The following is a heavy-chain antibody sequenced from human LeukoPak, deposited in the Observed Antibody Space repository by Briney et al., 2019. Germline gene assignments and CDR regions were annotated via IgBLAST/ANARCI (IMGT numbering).Heavy chain of an antibody. CDR1: GGSFSGYY. J-gene: IGHJ4*02. CDR2: INHSGST. D-gene: IGHD3-3*01. CDR3: ATELRFLEWLVY. V-gene: IGHV4-34*01. Sequence: SETLSLTCAAYGGSFSGYYWSWIRQPPGKGLEWIGEINHSGSTNYNPSLKSRVTISVDTSKNQFSLKLSSVAAADTAVYYCATELRFLEWLVYWGQGTLVTVSS.